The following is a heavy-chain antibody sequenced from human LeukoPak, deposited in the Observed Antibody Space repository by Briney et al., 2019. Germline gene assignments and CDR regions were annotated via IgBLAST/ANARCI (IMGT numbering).Heavy chain of an antibody. CDR2: IYYSGST. CDR3: ARDRSSSTSWTYYMDV. V-gene: IGHV4-39*07. CDR1: GGSISSSSYY. J-gene: IGHJ6*03. D-gene: IGHD2-2*01. Sequence: SETLSLTCTVSGGSISSSSYYWGWSREPPGKGLEWIGSIYYSGSTYYNPSLKSRVTISVDTSKNQFSLKLSSVTAADTAVYYCARDRSSSTSWTYYMDVWGKGTTVTVSS.